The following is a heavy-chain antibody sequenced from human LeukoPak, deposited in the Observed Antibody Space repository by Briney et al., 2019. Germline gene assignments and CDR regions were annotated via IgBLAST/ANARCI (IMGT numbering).Heavy chain of an antibody. CDR2: IKQDGSEK. V-gene: IGHV3-7*01. Sequence: PGGSLRLSCAASGFTFSSYWMSWVRQAPGKGLEWVANIKQDGSEKYYVDSVKGRFTISRDNAKNSLYLQMNSLRAEDTAVYYCAREEYQLLWRSYFDYWGQGTLVTVSS. CDR1: GFTFSSYW. CDR3: AREEYQLLWRSYFDY. D-gene: IGHD2-2*01. J-gene: IGHJ4*02.